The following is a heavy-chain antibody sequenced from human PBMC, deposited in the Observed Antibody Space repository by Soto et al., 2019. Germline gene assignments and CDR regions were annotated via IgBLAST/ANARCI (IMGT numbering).Heavy chain of an antibody. CDR3: ARAQELGTRIDY. V-gene: IGHV4-59*01. D-gene: IGHD7-27*01. CDR1: GGSISSYY. J-gene: IGHJ4*02. CDR2: IYYSGST. Sequence: QVQLQESGPGLVKPSETLSLTCTVSGGSISSYYWSWIRQPPGKGLEWIGYIYYSGSTNYNPSLKSRVTISGDTSKNQCSLKLSSVTAADTAVYYCARAQELGTRIDYWGQGTLVTVSS.